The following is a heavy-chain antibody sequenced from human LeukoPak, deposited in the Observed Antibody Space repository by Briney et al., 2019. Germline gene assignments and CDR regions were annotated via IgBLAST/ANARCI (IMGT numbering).Heavy chain of an antibody. D-gene: IGHD4-17*01. CDR3: ARWESLDYGDYSNWFDP. Sequence: SETLSLTCTVSGGSISSYYWSWIRQPAGKGLEWIGRIYTSGSTNYSPSLKSRVTMSVDTSKNQFSLKLSSVTAADTAVYYCARWESLDYGDYSNWFDPWGQGTLVTVSS. J-gene: IGHJ5*02. CDR1: GGSISSYY. V-gene: IGHV4-4*07. CDR2: IYTSGST.